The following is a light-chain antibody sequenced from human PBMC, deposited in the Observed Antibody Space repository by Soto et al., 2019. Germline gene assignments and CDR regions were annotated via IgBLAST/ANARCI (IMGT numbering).Light chain of an antibody. J-gene: IGKJ3*01. CDR3: QQVDSYPRT. V-gene: IGKV1-9*01. CDR2: SAS. CDR1: QAIGSY. Sequence: IQLTQSPSSLSASVGDTVTITCRASQAIGSYFAWYQQRPGTAPKLLIYSASTLHNGVPSRFSGSGSGTDFTLTISSLQPEDFATYYCQQVDSYPRTFGPGTTVEI.